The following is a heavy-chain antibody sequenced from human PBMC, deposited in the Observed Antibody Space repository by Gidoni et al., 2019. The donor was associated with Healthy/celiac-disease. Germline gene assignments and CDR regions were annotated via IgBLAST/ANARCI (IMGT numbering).Heavy chain of an antibody. CDR1: GFTFRSYG. Sequence: QVQLVESGGGVVQPGRSLRLSCAASGFTFRSYGMHWVRQAPGKGLEWVAVISYDGSNKYYADSVKGRFTISRDNSKNTLYLQMNSLRAEDTAVYYCAKDTVSGSGLIDYWGQGTLVTVSS. V-gene: IGHV3-30*18. D-gene: IGHD6-19*01. J-gene: IGHJ4*02. CDR3: AKDTVSGSGLIDY. CDR2: ISYDGSNK.